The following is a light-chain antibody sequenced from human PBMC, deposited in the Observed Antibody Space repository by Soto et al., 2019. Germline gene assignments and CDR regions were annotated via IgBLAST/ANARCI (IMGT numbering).Light chain of an antibody. V-gene: IGLV2-11*01. CDR1: SSDVGGFNY. CDR3: CSYAGGYTHYV. J-gene: IGLJ1*01. Sequence: QSALTQPPSVSGSPGQSVTISCTGTSSDVGGFNYVSWYQHHPGKAPKLMIYDVNKRPSGVPDRFSGSKSGNTASLTISGLQAEDEADYYCCSYAGGYTHYVFATGTKVTVL. CDR2: DVN.